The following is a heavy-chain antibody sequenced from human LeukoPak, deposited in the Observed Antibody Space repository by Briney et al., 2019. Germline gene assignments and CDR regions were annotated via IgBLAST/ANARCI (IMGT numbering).Heavy chain of an antibody. D-gene: IGHD3-22*01. CDR1: GLSFSRYR. CDR2: ISSSSSTR. J-gene: IGHJ6*02. Sequence: GGAVRLSCVDSGLSFSRYRMKWVGQAPGKGGEGVSYISSSSSTRYYADSVKGRCTVSRDNAKNSLYLQMNSLRAEDTAVYYCARVYDSSGPPLGYYYGMDVWGQGTTVTDSS. V-gene: IGHV3-48*04. CDR3: ARVYDSSGPPLGYYYGMDV.